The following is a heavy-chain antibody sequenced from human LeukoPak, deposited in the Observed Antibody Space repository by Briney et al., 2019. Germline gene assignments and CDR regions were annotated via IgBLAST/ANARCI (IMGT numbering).Heavy chain of an antibody. Sequence: GGSLRLSCAASGFTFSSYEMNWVRQAPGKGLEWVSYISSSGSTIYYADSVKGRFTISRDNAKNSLYLQMNCLRAEDTAVYYCAKNTYYDFWSGPDAAFDYWGQGTLVTVSS. V-gene: IGHV3-48*03. CDR2: ISSSGSTI. J-gene: IGHJ4*02. D-gene: IGHD3-3*01. CDR1: GFTFSSYE. CDR3: AKNTYYDFWSGPDAAFDY.